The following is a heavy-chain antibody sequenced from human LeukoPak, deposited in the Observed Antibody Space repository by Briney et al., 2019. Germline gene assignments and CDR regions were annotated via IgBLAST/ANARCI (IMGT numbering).Heavy chain of an antibody. D-gene: IGHD3-22*01. CDR1: GFTFSSYG. J-gene: IGHJ4*02. V-gene: IGHV3-30*03. CDR3: ARDLSHYDSSGLRY. CDR2: ISYDGSNK. Sequence: GGSLRLSCAASGFTFSSYGMHWVRQAPGKGLEWVAVISYDGSNKYYADSVKGRFTISRDNSKNTLYLQMNSLRAEDTAVYYCARDLSHYDSSGLRYWGQGTLVTVSS.